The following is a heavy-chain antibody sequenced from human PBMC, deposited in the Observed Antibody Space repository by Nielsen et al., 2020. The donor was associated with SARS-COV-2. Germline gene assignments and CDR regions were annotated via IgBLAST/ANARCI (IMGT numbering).Heavy chain of an antibody. V-gene: IGHV4-34*01. CDR1: GGSFSGYY. D-gene: IGHD3-3*01. Sequence: SETLSLTCAVYGGSFSGYYWSWIRQPPGKGLEWIGEINHSGSSNYNPSLKSQVTISVDTSKNQFSLKLSSVTAADTAVYYCARLTIFGVAPEIYYYGMDVWGQGTTVTVSS. J-gene: IGHJ6*02. CDR2: INHSGSS. CDR3: ARLTIFGVAPEIYYYGMDV.